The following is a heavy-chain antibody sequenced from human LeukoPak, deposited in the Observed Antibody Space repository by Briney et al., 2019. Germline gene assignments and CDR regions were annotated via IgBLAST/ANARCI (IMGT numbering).Heavy chain of an antibody. CDR3: ARQDYSRPGGIDY. J-gene: IGHJ4*02. Sequence: SETLSLTCTVSGGSISSSSYYWGWIRQPPGKGLEWIGSIYYSGSTYYNPSLKSRVTISVDTSKNQFSLKLSSVTAADTAVYYCARQDYSRPGGIDYWGQGTLVTVSS. D-gene: IGHD3-16*01. CDR1: GGSISSSSYY. V-gene: IGHV4-39*01. CDR2: IYYSGST.